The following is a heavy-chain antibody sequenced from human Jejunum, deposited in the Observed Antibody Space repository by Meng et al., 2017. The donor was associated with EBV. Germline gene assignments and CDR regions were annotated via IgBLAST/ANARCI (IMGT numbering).Heavy chain of an antibody. CDR1: GFSFSNAF. CDR2: IKSKSYGGAA. CDR3: TTEENSND. V-gene: IGHV3-15*01. J-gene: IGHJ4*02. D-gene: IGHD6-6*01. Sequence: EVQLVESGGGLVKPGGSLRLSCAASGFSFSNAFMTWVRQSPGKGLEWVGRIKSKSYGGAAEYAAPVKGRFTISRDDSKNTVYLQMNSLKTEDSAVYYCTTEENSNDWGQGTLVTVSS.